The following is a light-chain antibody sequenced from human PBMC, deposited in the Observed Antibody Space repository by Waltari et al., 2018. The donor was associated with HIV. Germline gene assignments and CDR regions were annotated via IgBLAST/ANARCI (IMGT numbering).Light chain of an antibody. V-gene: IGKV3-20*01. Sequence: EIVLTQSPGTLSLSPGERATLSCRASQSVGSNYLAWYQQRPGQAPRLLIYGASIRATGVPDRFSGSGSGTDFTLTIGRLEPEDFAVYYCHQYGTSPQTFGQGSKVEIK. CDR3: HQYGTSPQT. J-gene: IGKJ2*01. CDR1: QSVGSNY. CDR2: GAS.